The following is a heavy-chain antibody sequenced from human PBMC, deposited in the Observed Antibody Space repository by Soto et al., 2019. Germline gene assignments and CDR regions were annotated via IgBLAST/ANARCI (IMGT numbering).Heavy chain of an antibody. CDR1: GFPFSSYG. CDR2: ISYDGSNK. Sequence: QPGGSLRLSCAASGFPFSSYGMHWVRQAPGKGLEWVAVISYDGSNKYYADSVKGRFTISRDNSKNTLYLQMNSLRAEDTAVYYCAKGDERWDLIYGMDVWGQGTTVTVSS. CDR3: AKGDERWDLIYGMDV. D-gene: IGHD1-26*01. J-gene: IGHJ6*02. V-gene: IGHV3-30*18.